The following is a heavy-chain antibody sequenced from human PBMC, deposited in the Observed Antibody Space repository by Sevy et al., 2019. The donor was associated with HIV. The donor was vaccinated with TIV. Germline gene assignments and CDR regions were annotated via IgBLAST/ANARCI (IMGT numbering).Heavy chain of an antibody. D-gene: IGHD3-3*01. V-gene: IGHV3-53*01. CDR1: GFTVSSNY. CDR2: IFSGGST. J-gene: IGHJ6*02. Sequence: GGSLRLSCAVSGFTVSSNYMTWVRQAPGKGPEWVSVIFSGGSTYYADSVKGRFTISRDNSRNTLSLQMNSLRAEDTAVYYCARGMILEGSWCGMDVWGQGTTVTVSS. CDR3: ARGMILEGSWCGMDV.